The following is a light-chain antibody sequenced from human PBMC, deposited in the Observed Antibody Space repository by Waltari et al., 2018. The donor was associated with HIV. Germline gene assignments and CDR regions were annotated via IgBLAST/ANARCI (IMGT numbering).Light chain of an antibody. J-gene: IGLJ2*01. V-gene: IGLV1-40*01. CDR1: SSNIGADYD. CDR3: QSYDSTLNAAVV. CDR2: VNQ. Sequence: QSVLTQPPSVSGAPGQRVTISCTGSSSNIGADYDVHWYQQIPGTAPKLLIPVNQTRPSAFPYRFSASKSGTSASLATTGLQPEDEADYFCQSYDSTLNAAVVFGGGTKLTVL.